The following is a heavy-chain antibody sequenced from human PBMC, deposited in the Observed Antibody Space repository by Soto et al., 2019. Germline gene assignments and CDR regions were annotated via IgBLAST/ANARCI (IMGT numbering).Heavy chain of an antibody. CDR3: AMDLYGGSSRFDY. V-gene: IGHV3-30*03. D-gene: IGHD2-15*01. CDR1: GFTFSNNG. J-gene: IGHJ4*02. CDR2: ISSDGSKK. Sequence: QVQLVESGGGVFQPGRSLRLSCVASGFTFSNNGIHWVRQAPGKVLEWVAVISSDGSKKYYADSVKGRFTISRDNSKNTLYLQMNTLRAEDTSVYYCAMDLYGGSSRFDYWGQGTRVTVSS.